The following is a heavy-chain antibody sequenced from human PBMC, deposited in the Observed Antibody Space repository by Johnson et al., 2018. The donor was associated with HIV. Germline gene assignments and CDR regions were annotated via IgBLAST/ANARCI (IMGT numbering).Heavy chain of an antibody. CDR3: ASVVVVVDVHDAFDM. CDR1: GFSFSHYG. D-gene: IGHD2-15*01. Sequence: VQLVESGGGVVQPGGSLRLSCVASGFSFSHYGMHWVRQAPGKGLEWVAVISYDGSNKYYADSVKGRFTISRDNSKNTLYVQMNSLRPEDTAVYYCASVVVVVDVHDAFDMWGQGTMVTVSS. V-gene: IGHV3-30*19. CDR2: ISYDGSNK. J-gene: IGHJ3*02.